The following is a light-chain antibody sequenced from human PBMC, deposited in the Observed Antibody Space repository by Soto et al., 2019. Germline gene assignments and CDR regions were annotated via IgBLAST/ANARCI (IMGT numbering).Light chain of an antibody. Sequence: QSALTQPPSAAGSPGQSVTISCTGTSSDVGGYNFVSWYQQHPGKAPKLMIYEVTKRPSGVSNRFSGSKSDNTASLTISGLRAEDEADYYCCSYVGTWVFGGGTNLTVL. J-gene: IGLJ3*02. V-gene: IGLV2-23*02. CDR3: CSYVGTWV. CDR1: SSDVGGYNF. CDR2: EVT.